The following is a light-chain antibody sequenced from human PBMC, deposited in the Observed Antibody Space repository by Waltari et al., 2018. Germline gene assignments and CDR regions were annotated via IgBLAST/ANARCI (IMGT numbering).Light chain of an antibody. CDR2: VAS. CDR3: QQRSRWPRT. J-gene: IGKJ1*01. Sequence: EIVLTQSPATLSLSAGERATLSCRASQRISTDLAWYPQKPGQAPRLLIFVASNRATSAPARFSGSGSGTDFTLYISRLEPEDSAVYFCQQRSRWPRTFGQGTRVAI. CDR1: QRISTD. V-gene: IGKV3-11*01.